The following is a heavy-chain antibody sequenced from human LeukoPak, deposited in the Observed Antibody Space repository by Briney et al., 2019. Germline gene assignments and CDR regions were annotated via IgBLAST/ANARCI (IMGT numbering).Heavy chain of an antibody. D-gene: IGHD5-12*01. J-gene: IGHJ3*02. CDR1: GFSFGNFP. V-gene: IGHV3-49*04. Sequence: HPGGSLRLSCTASGFSFGNFPLTWVRQAPGKGLEWVGYIRSKAYGGTTEYAASVKGRFTISRDDSKSIAYLQMNSLKTEDTAVYYCVRDAGYSGYMINDIWGQGTMVTVSS. CDR3: VRDAGYSGYMINDI. CDR2: IRSKAYGGTT.